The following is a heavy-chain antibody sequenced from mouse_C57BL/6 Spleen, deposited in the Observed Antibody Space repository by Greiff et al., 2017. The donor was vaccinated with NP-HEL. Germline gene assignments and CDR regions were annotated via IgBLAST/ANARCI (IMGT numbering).Heavy chain of an antibody. D-gene: IGHD1-1*01. V-gene: IGHV5-16*01. J-gene: IGHJ4*01. CDR1: GFTFSDYY. CDR2: INYDGSST. Sequence: DVKLVESEGGLVQPGSSMKLSCTASGFTFSDYYMAWVRQVPEKGLEWVANINYDGSSTYYLDSLKSRFIISRDNAKNILYLQMSSLKSEDTATYYCARGGYYYGSFYAMDYWGQGTSVTVSS. CDR3: ARGGYYYGSFYAMDY.